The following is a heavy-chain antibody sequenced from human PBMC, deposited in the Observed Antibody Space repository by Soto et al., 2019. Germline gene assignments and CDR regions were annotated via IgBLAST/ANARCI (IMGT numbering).Heavy chain of an antibody. Sequence: PSETLSLTCTVSGGSISSGGYYWSWIRQHPGKGLEWIGYIYYSGSTYYNPSLKSRVTISVDTSKNQFSLKLSSVTAADTAVYYCARGDSGSYPEPYYFDYWGQGTLVTVSS. J-gene: IGHJ4*02. CDR2: IYYSGST. V-gene: IGHV4-31*03. D-gene: IGHD1-26*01. CDR3: ARGDSGSYPEPYYFDY. CDR1: GGSISSGGYY.